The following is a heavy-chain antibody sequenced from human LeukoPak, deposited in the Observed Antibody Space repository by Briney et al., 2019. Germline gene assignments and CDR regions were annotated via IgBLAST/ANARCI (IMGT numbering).Heavy chain of an antibody. CDR3: ARDLGSNYVYFDY. CDR2: IHTSGIT. V-gene: IGHV4-4*07. Sequence: SETLSLTCTVSGGSISSHYWSWLRQPAGKGLEYIGRIHTSGITNYNPSLKSRVTMSGDTSKNQFYLNLRSVTAADTAVYYCARDLGSNYVYFDYWGQGTLVTVSS. J-gene: IGHJ4*02. CDR1: GGSISSHY. D-gene: IGHD1-26*01.